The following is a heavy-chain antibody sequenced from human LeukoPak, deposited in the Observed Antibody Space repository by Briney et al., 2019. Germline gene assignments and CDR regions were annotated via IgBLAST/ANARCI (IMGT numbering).Heavy chain of an antibody. CDR2: IYSGGST. J-gene: IGHJ4*02. V-gene: IGHV3-66*01. CDR1: GFTASSNY. CDR3: ARDSTGY. D-gene: IGHD4-17*01. Sequence: GGSLRLSCAASGFTASSNYMSWVRQAPGKGLEWVSVIYSGGSTYYADSVKGRFTISRDNSKNTLYLQMNSLRAEDTGVYYCARDSTGYWGQGTLVTVSS.